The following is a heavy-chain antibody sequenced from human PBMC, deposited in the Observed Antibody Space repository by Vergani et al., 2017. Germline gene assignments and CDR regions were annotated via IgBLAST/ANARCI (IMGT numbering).Heavy chain of an antibody. CDR2: ISWVGGST. J-gene: IGHJ4*02. CDR1: GFPFDDYA. Sequence: EVQLVESGGVVVQPGGSLRLSCAASGFPFDDYAMHWVRQAPGKGLKWVSLISWVGGSTYYADSVKGRFTISRDNSKNSLYLQMNSLRAEDTALYYCAKDMYRWGYSYGPDYWGQGTLVTVSS. CDR3: AKDMYRWGYSYGPDY. V-gene: IGHV3-43D*04. D-gene: IGHD5-18*01.